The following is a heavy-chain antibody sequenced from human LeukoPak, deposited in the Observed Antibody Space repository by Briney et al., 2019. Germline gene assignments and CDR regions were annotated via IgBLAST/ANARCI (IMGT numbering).Heavy chain of an antibody. J-gene: IGHJ5*01. D-gene: IGHD3-10*02. CDR1: GFSFDDFA. CDR2: NRWNSGSI. V-gene: IGHV3-9*01. CDR3: AKDKRRVPNNWLDY. Sequence: GGALRLSWAASGFSFDDFAMHWVPQGPGKGLEWGSVNRWNSGSIGYTDSVEGRFTISRDNAKNSLYLQMNSLRAEDTALYSCAKDKRRVPNNWLDYWGQGTLVTVSS.